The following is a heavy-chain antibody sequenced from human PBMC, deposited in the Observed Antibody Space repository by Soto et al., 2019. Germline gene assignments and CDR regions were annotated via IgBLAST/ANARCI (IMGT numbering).Heavy chain of an antibody. Sequence: GGSLRLSCTASGFTFSSYSMNWVRQAPGKGLEWVSVIYSGGSTYYADSVKGRFTISRDNSKNTLYLQMNSLRAEDTAVYYCARDQGTGTKNYYGMDVWGQGTTVTVSS. D-gene: IGHD1-7*01. CDR3: ARDQGTGTKNYYGMDV. J-gene: IGHJ6*02. CDR1: GFTFSSYS. CDR2: IYSGGST. V-gene: IGHV3-66*01.